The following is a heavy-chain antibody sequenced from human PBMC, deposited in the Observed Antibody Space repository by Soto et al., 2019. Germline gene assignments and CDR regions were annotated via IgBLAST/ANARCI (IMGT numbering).Heavy chain of an antibody. Sequence: QITLKESGPSLVRPAQTLTLTCGFSGFSISSDGMGVAWIRQPPGKALEWLALIYWDDDKRYSPSLKDRLAISKDTSSNQVVLTITNMDPGDTATYFCAHAGDYDLLTFDHWGPGTLVTVSS. V-gene: IGHV2-5*02. D-gene: IGHD4-17*01. CDR3: AHAGDYDLLTFDH. CDR2: IYWDDDK. CDR1: GFSISSDGMG. J-gene: IGHJ4*02.